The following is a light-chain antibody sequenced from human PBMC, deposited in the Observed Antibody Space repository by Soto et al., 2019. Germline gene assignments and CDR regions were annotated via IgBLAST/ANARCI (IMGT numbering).Light chain of an antibody. V-gene: IGKV1-39*01. CDR1: ESIRSY. J-gene: IGKJ3*01. CDR3: QQSYSTPRFS. CDR2: GAS. Sequence: DIQMTQSPSSLSASVGDRITITCRASESIRSYLNWYQQKPGKAPKLLIYGASSLQSGVPSRLSASGSGTDFTPSISSLQPEDFATYYCQQSYSTPRFSFGPGTKVDIK.